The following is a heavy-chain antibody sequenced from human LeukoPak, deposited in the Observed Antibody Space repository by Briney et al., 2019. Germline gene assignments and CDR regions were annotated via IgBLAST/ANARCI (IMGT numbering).Heavy chain of an antibody. J-gene: IGHJ4*02. D-gene: IGHD3-9*01. CDR1: GYTFTSYG. CDR3: ARDQAATNTQVRFCLD. Sequence: ASVKVSCKSSGYTFTSYGIIWVRQAPGQGLKWMGCISAYNGNTNFAQKLQGRVTMTTDTSSSTAYMDLRSLRSDDTAVYYCARDQAATNTQVRFCLDWGQGTLVTVSS. V-gene: IGHV1-18*01. CDR2: ISAYNGNT.